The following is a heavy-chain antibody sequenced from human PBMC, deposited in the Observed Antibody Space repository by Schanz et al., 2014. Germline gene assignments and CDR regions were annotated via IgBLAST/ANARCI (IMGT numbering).Heavy chain of an antibody. CDR2: INLSGGST. J-gene: IGHJ4*02. V-gene: IGHV1-46*03. Sequence: QVQLVQSGAEVKKPGASVRVSCKVSGYAFTTYGISWVRQAPGQGLEWMGIINLSGGSTNNAQKFQGRLTMTRDTSTSTVYMELSGLRSEDTAVYYCARTIAYGGSSGYFDYWGQGTLVTVSS. CDR3: ARTIAYGGSSGYFDY. D-gene: IGHD4-17*01. CDR1: GYAFTTYG.